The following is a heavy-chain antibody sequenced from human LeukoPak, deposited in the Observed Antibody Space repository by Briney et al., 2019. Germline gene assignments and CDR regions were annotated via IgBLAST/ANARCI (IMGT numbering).Heavy chain of an antibody. J-gene: IGHJ4*02. D-gene: IGHD1-14*01. CDR2: IAYEGSRA. Sequence: GGSLRLSCAGSGFTFGGYGMHWFRQTPGKGLEWVAVIAYEGSRAFYADSVKGRFTISRDNSKNTMSVQMDDLRAEDTAVYYCTRYNNDHFDYWGQGTLVTVSS. CDR3: TRYNNDHFDY. V-gene: IGHV3-33*01. CDR1: GFTFGGYG.